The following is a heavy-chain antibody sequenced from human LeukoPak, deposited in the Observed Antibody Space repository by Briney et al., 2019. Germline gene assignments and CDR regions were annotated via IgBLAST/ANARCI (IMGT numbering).Heavy chain of an antibody. V-gene: IGHV4-34*01. D-gene: IGHD3-10*01. CDR1: GGSFSGYY. CDR2: INHSGST. CDR3: ARGILLWFGETQFDY. J-gene: IGHJ4*02. Sequence: SETLPLTCAVYGGSFSGYYWSWIRQPPGKGLEWIGEINHSGSTNYNPSLKSRVTISVDTSKKQLSLKLSSVTAADTAVYYCARGILLWFGETQFDYWGQGTLVTVSS.